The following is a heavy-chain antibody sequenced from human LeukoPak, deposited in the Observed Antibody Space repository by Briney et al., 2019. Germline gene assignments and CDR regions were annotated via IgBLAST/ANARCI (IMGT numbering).Heavy chain of an antibody. V-gene: IGHV3-21*01. Sequence: PGGSLRLCCAASGFTFSSYSMNWVRQAPGKELKWVSSISSSSSYIYYADSVKGRFTISRDNAKNSLYLQMHSLRAEDTSVYYCARDEAYYYYYMDVWGKGTTVTVSS. CDR1: GFTFSSYS. CDR2: ISSSSSYI. CDR3: ARDEAYYYYYMDV. J-gene: IGHJ6*03.